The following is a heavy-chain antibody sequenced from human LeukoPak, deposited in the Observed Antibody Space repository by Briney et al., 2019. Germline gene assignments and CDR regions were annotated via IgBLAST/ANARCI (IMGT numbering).Heavy chain of an antibody. D-gene: IGHD6-19*01. CDR2: ISSSSSYI. J-gene: IGHJ4*02. Sequence: GGSLRLSCAASGFTFSSYSMNWVRQAPGKGLEWVSSISSSSSYIYYADSVKGRFTISRDNAKNSLYLQMNSLRAEDTAVYYCARALAVAVRVDYWGQGTLVTVSS. V-gene: IGHV3-21*01. CDR3: ARALAVAVRVDY. CDR1: GFTFSSYS.